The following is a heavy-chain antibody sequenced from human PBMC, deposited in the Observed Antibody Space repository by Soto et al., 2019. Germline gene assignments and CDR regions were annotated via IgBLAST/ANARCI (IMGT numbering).Heavy chain of an antibody. J-gene: IGHJ4*02. Sequence: QVQLQESGPGLVKPSETLSLTCTVSGGSISSYYWSWIRQPPGKGLEWIGYIYYSGSTNYNPSLKSRVTISVDTSKNQFSLKLSSVTAADTAVYYCARRHCSGGSCGPNFDYWGQGTLVTVSS. CDR3: ARRHCSGGSCGPNFDY. V-gene: IGHV4-59*08. CDR2: IYYSGST. D-gene: IGHD2-15*01. CDR1: GGSISSYY.